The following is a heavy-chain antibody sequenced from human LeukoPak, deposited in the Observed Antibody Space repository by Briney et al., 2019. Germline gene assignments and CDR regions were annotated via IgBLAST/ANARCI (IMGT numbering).Heavy chain of an antibody. CDR2: IWYDGTDE. D-gene: IGHD3-10*01. J-gene: IGHJ6*02. CDR3: ARSGSTYYYGMDV. V-gene: IGHV3-33*01. CDR1: GFTFSSYG. Sequence: PGRSLRLTCAASGFTFSSYGMHWVRQGPGKGLEWVTFIWYDGTDENYADSVKGRFTISRDNSKNTLYLQMNSLRAEDTAVYYCARSGSTYYYGMDVWGQGTTVTVSS.